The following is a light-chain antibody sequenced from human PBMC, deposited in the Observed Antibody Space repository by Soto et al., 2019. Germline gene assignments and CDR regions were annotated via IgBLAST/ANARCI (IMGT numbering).Light chain of an antibody. V-gene: IGKV1-5*03. CDR3: QQYNTYPYT. J-gene: IGKJ2*01. CDR2: KAS. CDR1: QSTSSW. Sequence: DIQMTQSPSTLSASVGARVTITCRASQSTSSWLAWYQQKPGKAPKLLIYKASSLVSGVSSRFSGSGSGTEFTLTISSLQPDDFATYYCQQYNTYPYTFGQGTKLEI.